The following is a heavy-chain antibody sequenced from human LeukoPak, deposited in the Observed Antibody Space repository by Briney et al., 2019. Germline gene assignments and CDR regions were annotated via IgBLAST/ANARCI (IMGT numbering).Heavy chain of an antibody. CDR3: GKDVGYCSSTTCYKPFNY. J-gene: IGHJ4*02. D-gene: IGHD2-2*02. CDR1: AFTFSNYA. Sequence: GGSLRLSCAASAFTFSNYAMSWVRQAPGKGLEWVSAFSGSGGSTYYADSVKGRFTISRDNSKNTLHLQMNSLRAEDTAVYYCGKDVGYCSSTTCYKPFNYWGQGSLVTVSS. V-gene: IGHV3-23*01. CDR2: FSGSGGST.